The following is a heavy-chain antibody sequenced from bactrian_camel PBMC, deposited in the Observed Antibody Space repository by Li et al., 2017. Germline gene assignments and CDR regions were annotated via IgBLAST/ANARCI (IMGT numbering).Heavy chain of an antibody. CDR2: IAKDDYTH. J-gene: IGHJ4*01. CDR3: AADPFHSVDSSSLRAAEFDY. CDR1: GNTIENHA. D-gene: IGHD2*01. Sequence: HVQLVESGGGSVQAGASLRLSCKASGNTIENHAMGWFRRVPGGQREGVAAIAKDDYTHTYASSVKGRFTISKDSSKDTLYLQMNSLKPDDAAMYYCAADPFHSVDSSSLRAAEFDYWGQGTQVTVS. V-gene: IGHV3S53*01.